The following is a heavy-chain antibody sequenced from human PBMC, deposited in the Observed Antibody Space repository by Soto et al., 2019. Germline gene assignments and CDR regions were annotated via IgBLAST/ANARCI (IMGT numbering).Heavy chain of an antibody. CDR2: ISSSSSYI. V-gene: IGHV3-21*01. D-gene: IGHD3-10*01. CDR1: GFIFDIYS. Sequence: EVQLVESGGGLVKPGGSLRLSCAASGFIFDIYSMTWVRQAPGKGLEWVSSISSSSSYIYYADSVKGRFTISRDNAENSLYLQMSSLRSVDTDVYYCARDRGAASDIRYYYYGIDVWGQGTTVTVSS. CDR3: ARDRGAASDIRYYYYGIDV. J-gene: IGHJ6*02.